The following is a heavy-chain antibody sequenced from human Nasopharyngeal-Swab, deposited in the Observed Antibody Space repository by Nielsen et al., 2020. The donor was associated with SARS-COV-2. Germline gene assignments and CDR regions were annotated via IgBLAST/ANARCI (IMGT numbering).Heavy chain of an antibody. CDR1: GFTFSNAW. CDR2: IKSKTDGGTT. Sequence: GGSLRLSCAASGFTFSNAWMSWVRQAPGKGLEWVGRIKSKTDGGTTDYAAPVKGRFTISRDDSKNTLYLQMNSLKTEDTAVYYCTTALVMDYVWVSYRYTDYWGQGTLVTDSS. J-gene: IGHJ4*02. V-gene: IGHV3-15*01. CDR3: TTALVMDYVWVSYRYTDY. D-gene: IGHD3-16*02.